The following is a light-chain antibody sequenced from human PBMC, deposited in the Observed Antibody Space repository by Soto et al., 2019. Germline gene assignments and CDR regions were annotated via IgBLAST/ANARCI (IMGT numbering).Light chain of an antibody. CDR2: DVS. J-gene: IGLJ2*01. CDR1: SSDVGGYNF. CDR3: CSYAGSPFL. V-gene: IGLV2-11*01. Sequence: QSALTQPRSVSGSPGQSVTISCTGTSSDVGGYNFVSWYQQHPGKAPKLMIYDVSQRPSGVPDRLSGSQSGNTAAPTIFGLQEDDEADYYRCSYAGSPFLFGGGTKLTV.